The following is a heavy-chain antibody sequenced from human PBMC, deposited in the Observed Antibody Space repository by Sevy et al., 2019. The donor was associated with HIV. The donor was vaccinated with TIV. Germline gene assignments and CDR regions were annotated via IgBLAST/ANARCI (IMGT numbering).Heavy chain of an antibody. V-gene: IGHV3-7*01. J-gene: IGHJ3*02. CDR3: ARDKGNYYPDAFDI. Sequence: GGSLRLSCAASGFTLSSYWMSWVRQAPGKGLEWVANIKQDGSEKYYVDSVKGRFTISRDNAKNSLYLQMNSLRAEDTAVYYCARDKGNYYPDAFDIWGQGTMVTVSS. D-gene: IGHD3-22*01. CDR2: IKQDGSEK. CDR1: GFTLSSYW.